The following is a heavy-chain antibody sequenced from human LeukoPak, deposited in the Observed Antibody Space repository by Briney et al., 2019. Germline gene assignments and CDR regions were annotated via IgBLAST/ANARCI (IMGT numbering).Heavy chain of an antibody. CDR3: ARSGGHCSGGSCYLYFYYIDV. CDR2: IDWNGYRK. V-gene: IGHV3-20*04. CDR1: GVSFGDYG. Sequence: GGSLRLSCAASGVSFGDYGMSWVRQIPGKGLEWVSGIDWNGYRKGYADSVKGRFSISRDNAKNSLYLQMNSLRAEDTALYYCARSGGHCSGGSCYLYFYYIDVWGKGTTVTVSS. J-gene: IGHJ6*03. D-gene: IGHD2-15*01.